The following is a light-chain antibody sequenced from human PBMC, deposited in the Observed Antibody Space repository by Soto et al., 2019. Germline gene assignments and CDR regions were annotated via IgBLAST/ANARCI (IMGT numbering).Light chain of an antibody. J-gene: IGKJ2*01. CDR3: QQYNNWPYT. Sequence: EIEMTQSPAILSVSPGERATLSCRASQSVTSNLAWYQQKPGQAPRLLIYGASTRATGIPARFSGSGSGTEFTLTISSLQSEDFAVYYCQQYNNWPYTFGQGTKLEIK. CDR1: QSVTSN. CDR2: GAS. V-gene: IGKV3-15*01.